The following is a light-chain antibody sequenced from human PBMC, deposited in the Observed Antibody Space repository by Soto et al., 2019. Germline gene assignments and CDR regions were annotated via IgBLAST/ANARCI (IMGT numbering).Light chain of an antibody. CDR3: QQYGSSPTT. Sequence: MVLRYDRGNCRFSKGSRATLSCRADHRSISSYLAWYQQKPGQAPRLLIYGAPSRATGTPDRFSASGSGTDFTLTIKRLEPEDFALDYCQQYGSSPTTFGQGTKVDIK. V-gene: IGKV3-20*01. CDR2: GAP. J-gene: IGKJ1*01. CDR1: HRSISSY.